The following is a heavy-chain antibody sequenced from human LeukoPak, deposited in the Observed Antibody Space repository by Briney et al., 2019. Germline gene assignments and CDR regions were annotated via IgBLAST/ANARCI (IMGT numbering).Heavy chain of an antibody. CDR3: ARDWDYVWGSFRPYYLDY. Sequence: GGSLRLSCAASGFTFSDYYMSWIRQAPGKGLEWVSYISSSGSTIYYADSVKGRFTISRDNSKNTIYLQMNSLRAEDTAVYYCARDWDYVWGSFRPYYLDYWGQGTLVTVSS. D-gene: IGHD3-16*02. V-gene: IGHV3-11*01. CDR2: ISSSGSTI. J-gene: IGHJ4*02. CDR1: GFTFSDYY.